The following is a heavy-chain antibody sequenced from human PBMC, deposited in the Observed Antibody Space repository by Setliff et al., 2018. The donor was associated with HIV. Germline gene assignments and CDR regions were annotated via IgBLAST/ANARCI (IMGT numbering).Heavy chain of an antibody. D-gene: IGHD2-2*01. Sequence: KASETLSLTCTVSGGSISSSSYYWGWIRQPPGKGLEWIGSIYYSGSTYYNPSLKSRVTISVDTSKSQFSLRLTSVTAADTALYYCARHEGVLQEDGGFDSWGQGTPVTVSS. CDR3: ARHEGVLQEDGGFDS. J-gene: IGHJ4*02. CDR1: GGSISSSSYY. V-gene: IGHV4-39*01. CDR2: IYYSGST.